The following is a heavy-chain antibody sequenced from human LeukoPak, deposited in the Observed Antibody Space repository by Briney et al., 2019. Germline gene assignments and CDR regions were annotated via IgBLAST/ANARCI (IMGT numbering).Heavy chain of an antibody. CDR3: ARDLVDVYGVLDY. CDR2: ISYDGRNK. CDR1: GFTFSSYA. V-gene: IGHV3-30*04. Sequence: GGSLRLSCAASGFTFSSYAMHWVRQAPGKGLEWVAVISYDGRNKYYADSVKGRFTISRDNSKNTLYLQMNSLRAEDTAVYYCARDLVDVYGVLDYWGQGTLVTVSS. J-gene: IGHJ4*02. D-gene: IGHD4-17*01.